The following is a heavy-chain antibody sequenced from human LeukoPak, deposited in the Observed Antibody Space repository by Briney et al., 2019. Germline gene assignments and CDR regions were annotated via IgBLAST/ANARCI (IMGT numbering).Heavy chain of an antibody. CDR3: AVYGGDWQFDS. CDR1: GGSFNDYY. V-gene: IGHV4-34*01. Sequence: SETLSLTCAVYGGSFNDYYWTWIRQSPGKGLEWIGEINHSGSTSYNPSLKSRVTITINAPQRQFSLTLTSVTAADTATYYCAVYGGDWQFDSWGQGTPVTVSS. D-gene: IGHD2-21*02. CDR2: INHSGST. J-gene: IGHJ4*02.